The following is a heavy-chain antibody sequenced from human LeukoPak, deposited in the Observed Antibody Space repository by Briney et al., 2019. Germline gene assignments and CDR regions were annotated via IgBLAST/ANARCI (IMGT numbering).Heavy chain of an antibody. CDR3: AKQNDRSHDY. D-gene: IGHD1-1*01. Sequence: PSETLSLTCTVSGGSISRSSYYWGWIRQPPGKGLEWIGSIYYSGTTYSNPSLKSRVTISVDTSKNQFSLRLRSVTAADTAVYYCAKQNDRSHDYWGQGTLVTVSS. J-gene: IGHJ4*02. CDR1: GGSISRSSYY. V-gene: IGHV4-39*01. CDR2: IYYSGTT.